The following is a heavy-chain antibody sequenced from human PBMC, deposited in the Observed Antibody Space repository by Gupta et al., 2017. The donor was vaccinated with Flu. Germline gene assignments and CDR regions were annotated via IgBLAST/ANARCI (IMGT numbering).Heavy chain of an antibody. D-gene: IGHD3-10*01. V-gene: IGHV5-51*01. CDR3: VRTFGDWQTGIVFDF. CDR2: IYPGDSET. Sequence: YWIAWVRQIPGKGLDWMGSIYPGDSETRYSPSFQGQVTISVDKSISTAYLRWTNLKAQDTAMYYCVRTFGDWQTGIVFDFWVQGTMVIVSS. CDR1: YW. J-gene: IGHJ3*01.